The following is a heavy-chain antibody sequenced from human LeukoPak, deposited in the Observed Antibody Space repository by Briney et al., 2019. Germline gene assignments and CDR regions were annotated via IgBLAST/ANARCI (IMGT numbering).Heavy chain of an antibody. CDR3: AKDSRYCTNGVCPLGY. D-gene: IGHD2-8*01. CDR2: ISYDGSNK. CDR1: GFTFSSYA. Sequence: WGVLRLSCAASGFTFSSYAMHWVRQAPGKGLEWVAVISYDGSNKNYVDSVKGRFTISRDNSKNTLYLQMNSLRAEDTAVYYCAKDSRYCTNGVCPLGYWGQGTLVTVSS. V-gene: IGHV3-30*04. J-gene: IGHJ4*02.